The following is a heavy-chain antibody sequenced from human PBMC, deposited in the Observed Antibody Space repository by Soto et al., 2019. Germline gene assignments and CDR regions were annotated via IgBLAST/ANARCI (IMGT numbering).Heavy chain of an antibody. CDR2: IFYIGST. D-gene: IGHD1-26*01. CDR3: ARKALYSGSPSYFDY. Sequence: PSETLSLTCTVSGGSVSSDDYYWSWIRQSPGKGLEWIGYIFYIGSTSYNPSLKSRVTISVDTSKNQFSLRLTSVTAADTAVYYCARKALYSGSPSYFDYWGQGILVTVSS. J-gene: IGHJ4*02. V-gene: IGHV4-61*08. CDR1: GGSVSSDDYY.